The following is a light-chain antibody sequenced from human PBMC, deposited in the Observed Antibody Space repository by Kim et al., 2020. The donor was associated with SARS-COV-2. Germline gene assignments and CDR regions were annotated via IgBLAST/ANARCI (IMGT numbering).Light chain of an antibody. CDR1: GSIRIEF. CDR2: GAS. V-gene: IGKV3-20*01. J-gene: IGKJ2*01. CDR3: QQYSASPPAYT. Sequence: PRGRTTLSCRASGSIRIEFLAWYQQISGQSPRHLIFGASNRAAGIPDRFGGGGSGTDFTLTITRLEPAGSAIYYCQQYSASPPAYTFGQGTKLEI.